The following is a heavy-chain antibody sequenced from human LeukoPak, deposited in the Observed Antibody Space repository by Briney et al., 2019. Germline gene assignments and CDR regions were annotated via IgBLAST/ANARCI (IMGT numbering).Heavy chain of an antibody. V-gene: IGHV1-2*02. D-gene: IGHD7-27*01. CDR1: GYTSTGYY. J-gene: IGHJ3*02. CDR3: ARVTGDRRGHAFDI. CDR2: INPNSGGT. Sequence: ASVKVSCKASGYTSTGYYMHWVRPAPGQGLEWMGWINPNSGGTNYAQKFQGRVTMTRDTSISTAYMELSRLRSDDTAVYYCARVTGDRRGHAFDIWGQGTMVTVSS.